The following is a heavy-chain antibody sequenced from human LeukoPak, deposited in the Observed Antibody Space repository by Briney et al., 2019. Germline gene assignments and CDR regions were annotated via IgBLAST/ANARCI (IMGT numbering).Heavy chain of an antibody. Sequence: GRSLRLSCAASGFTFSSYGMHWVRQAPGKGLEWVAYISNPDTAIYYADSVKGRFTVSRDNSKNTLFLQMNSLRAEDTAVYYCAAGLSENLRWYFGYWGQGTLVTVSS. J-gene: IGHJ4*02. D-gene: IGHD4-23*01. CDR3: AAGLSENLRWYFGY. CDR1: GFTFSSYG. CDR2: ISNPDTAI. V-gene: IGHV3-48*01.